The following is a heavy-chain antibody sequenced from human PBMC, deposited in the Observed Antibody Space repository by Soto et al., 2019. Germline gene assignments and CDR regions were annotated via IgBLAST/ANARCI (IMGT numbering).Heavy chain of an antibody. CDR2: ISSSRSYI. J-gene: IGHJ6*02. V-gene: IGHV3-21*01. CDR3: ARGPGVVAAG. CDR1: GFTFSSYS. Sequence: GGSLRLSCAASGFTFSSYSMNWVRQAPGKGLEWVSSISSSRSYIYYADSVKGRFTISRDNAKNSLYLQMNSLRAEDTAVYYCARGPGVVAAGWGQGTTVTVSS. D-gene: IGHD2-2*01.